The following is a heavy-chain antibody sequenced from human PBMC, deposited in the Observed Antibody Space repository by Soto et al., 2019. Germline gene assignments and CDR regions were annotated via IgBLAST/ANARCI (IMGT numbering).Heavy chain of an antibody. V-gene: IGHV1-46*01. CDR3: GRGKLREVAVAGVFFDY. CDR1: GYSFTDYY. D-gene: IGHD6-19*01. J-gene: IGHJ4*02. Sequence: QVQLVQSGAEVKKPGASVKVSCEAFGYSFTDYYMHWVRQAPGQGLEWMGVINPSSSDASYAQRFQGRVSMTMDTSTSTVYMEVTSLTSEDTAVYYCGRGKLREVAVAGVFFDYWGQGTLVTVSS. CDR2: INPSSSDA.